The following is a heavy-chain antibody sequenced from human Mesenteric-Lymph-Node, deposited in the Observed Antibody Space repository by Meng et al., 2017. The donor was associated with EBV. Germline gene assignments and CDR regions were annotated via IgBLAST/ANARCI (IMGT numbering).Heavy chain of an antibody. CDR1: GYTFANFG. Sequence: QVQSVKDGGEVKKPGAFVKVACKASGYTFANFGITWVRQAPGQGLEWMGWISAYNANTDYAQTLQGRVTMTKDTSTSTAYMDLRSLRPDDTAVYYCARISDYDSSGLDYWGQGTLVTVSS. CDR2: ISAYNANT. V-gene: IGHV1-18*01. D-gene: IGHD3-22*01. CDR3: ARISDYDSSGLDY. J-gene: IGHJ4*02.